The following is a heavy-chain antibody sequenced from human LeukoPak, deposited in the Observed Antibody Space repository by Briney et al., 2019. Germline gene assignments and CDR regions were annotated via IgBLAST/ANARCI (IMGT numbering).Heavy chain of an antibody. J-gene: IGHJ4*02. V-gene: IGHV3-30*03. Sequence: GGSLRLSCAASGFTFSRFWMSWVRQAPGKGLEWVVVISYDGSNKYYADSVKGRFTISRDNSKNTLYLQMNSLRAEDTAVFYCARCFFYDSSGHDYPDSWGQGTLVTVSS. CDR3: ARCFFYDSSGHDYPDS. CDR1: GFTFSRFW. CDR2: ISYDGSNK. D-gene: IGHD3-22*01.